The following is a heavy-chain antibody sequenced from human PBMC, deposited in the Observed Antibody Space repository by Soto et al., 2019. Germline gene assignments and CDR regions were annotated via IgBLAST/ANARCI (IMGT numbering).Heavy chain of an antibody. D-gene: IGHD2-21*01. CDR2: INAGNGNT. Sequence: QVQLVQSGAEVKKPGASVKVSCKASGYTFTSYAMHWVRQAPGQRREWMGWINAGNGNTKYSQKFQGRVTITRDTSASTAYMELSSLRSEDTAVYYCARENYAYCGGDCYWGYWGQGTLVTVSS. CDR3: ARENYAYCGGDCYWGY. CDR1: GYTFTSYA. V-gene: IGHV1-3*01. J-gene: IGHJ4*02.